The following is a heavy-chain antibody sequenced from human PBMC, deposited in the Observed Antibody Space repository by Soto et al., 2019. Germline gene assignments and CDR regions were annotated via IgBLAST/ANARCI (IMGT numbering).Heavy chain of an antibody. J-gene: IGHJ3*02. CDR2: ISAYNGNT. CDR1: GYTFTSYG. D-gene: IGHD1-26*01. Sequence: ASVKVSCKASGYTFTSYGISWVRQAPGQGLEWMGWISAYNGNTNYAQKFQGRVTITADESTSTAYMELSSLRSDDTAVYYCARTSYHDAFDIWGQGTMVTVSS. V-gene: IGHV1-18*04. CDR3: ARTSYHDAFDI.